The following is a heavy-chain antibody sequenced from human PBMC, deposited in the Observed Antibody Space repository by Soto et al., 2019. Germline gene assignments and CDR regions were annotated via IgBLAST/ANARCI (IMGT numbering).Heavy chain of an antibody. Sequence: GSMRLSSAASGVTGRNKCMSWVRQAPGKGLEWVSVIYSGGSTFYADSVRGRFTISRDNSKNTVNLQMNSLRAEDTAVYYCARDPWAADYWGQGTLVTVSS. D-gene: IGHD3-16*01. CDR3: ARDPWAADY. CDR2: IYSGGST. V-gene: IGHV3-66*01. CDR1: GVTGRNKC. J-gene: IGHJ4*02.